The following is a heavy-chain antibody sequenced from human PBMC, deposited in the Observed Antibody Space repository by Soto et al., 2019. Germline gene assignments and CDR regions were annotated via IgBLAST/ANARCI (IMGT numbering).Heavy chain of an antibody. J-gene: IGHJ5*02. D-gene: IGHD6-13*01. CDR1: GFTFSTYT. Sequence: PGGSLRLSCAASGFTFSTYTMNWVRQAPGKGLEWVSSISSSSSYIFYTDSVKGRFTISRDNAKKSLYLQRNSLRAEDTAVYYCARGTGSSWIPQPPDSLDPSGQGPLLTLSS. CDR2: ISSSSSYI. V-gene: IGHV3-21*01. CDR3: ARGTGSSWIPQPPDSLDP.